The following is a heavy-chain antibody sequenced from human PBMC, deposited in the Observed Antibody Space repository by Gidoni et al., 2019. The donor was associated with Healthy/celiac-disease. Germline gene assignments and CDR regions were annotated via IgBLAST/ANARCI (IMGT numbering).Heavy chain of an antibody. D-gene: IGHD3-10*01. CDR3: ARVKSYMGPAGFDTGHPYDY. Sequence: EVQLLESGGGLVKPGGYLRLSCAACGFTFTRYTMNWVRQAPGKGLEWISSISSSSSYIYYADSVKGRFTISRDNAKNSLYLQMNSLRAEDTAVYYCARVKSYMGPAGFDTGHPYDYWGQGTLVTVSS. CDR1: GFTFTRYT. V-gene: IGHV3-21*01. J-gene: IGHJ4*02. CDR2: ISSSSSYI.